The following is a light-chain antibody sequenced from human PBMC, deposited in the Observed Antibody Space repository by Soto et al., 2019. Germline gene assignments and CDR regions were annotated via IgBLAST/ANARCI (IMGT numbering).Light chain of an antibody. V-gene: IGKV1-39*01. CDR1: QSISTY. Sequence: DIPMTQSPSFLSASVGDRVTITCRTSQSISTYLNWYQQKPGKAPNLLIYAASVLQSGVPSRFSGGGSGTDFTLTISILQPEDFATYYCQQSFSTPRTFGGGTKLEIK. CDR3: QQSFSTPRT. CDR2: AAS. J-gene: IGKJ4*01.